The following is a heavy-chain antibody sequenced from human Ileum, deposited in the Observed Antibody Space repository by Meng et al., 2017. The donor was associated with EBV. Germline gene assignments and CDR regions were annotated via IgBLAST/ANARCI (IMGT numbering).Heavy chain of an antibody. J-gene: IGHJ4*02. CDR1: GDSISNEHW. CDR3: ASNGAFSLDH. V-gene: IGHV4-4*02. CDR2: IHHTRGP. D-gene: IGHD2-8*01. Sequence: QVQLQEAGAGLVGTSGTPSLTCSVSGDSISNEHWWSWVRQSPGKGLEWIGEIHHTRGPNYNPSLKSRVIISVDKSNNHFSLRLSAVTAADTAVYYCASNGAFSLDHWGQGTLVTVSS.